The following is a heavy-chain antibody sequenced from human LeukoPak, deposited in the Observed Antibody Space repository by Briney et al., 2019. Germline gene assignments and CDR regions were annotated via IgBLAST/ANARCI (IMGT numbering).Heavy chain of an antibody. V-gene: IGHV4-39*01. D-gene: IGHD2-15*01. J-gene: IGHJ5*02. CDR3: ARHGRVGYCSGGSCYPLRQTLRNWFDP. Sequence: SETLSLTCSVSRGSISSSNNYWGWIRQPPGKGLEWIGEINHSGSTNYNPSLKSRVTISVDTSKNQFSLKLSSVTAADTAVYYCARHGRVGYCSGGSCYPLRQTLRNWFDPWGQGTLVTVSS. CDR1: RGSISSSNNY. CDR2: INHSGST.